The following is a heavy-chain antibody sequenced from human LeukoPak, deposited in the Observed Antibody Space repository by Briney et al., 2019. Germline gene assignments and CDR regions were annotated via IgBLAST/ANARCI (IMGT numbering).Heavy chain of an antibody. J-gene: IGHJ4*02. D-gene: IGHD3-10*01. V-gene: IGHV4-31*03. Sequence: PSETLSLTCTVSGGSISSGGYYWSWIRQHPGKGLEWIGYIYYSGSTYYNPSLKSRVTISVDTSKNQFSLKLSSVTAAHTAVYYCARDGRGSVDYWGQGTLVTVSS. CDR1: GGSISSGGYY. CDR3: ARDGRGSVDY. CDR2: IYYSGST.